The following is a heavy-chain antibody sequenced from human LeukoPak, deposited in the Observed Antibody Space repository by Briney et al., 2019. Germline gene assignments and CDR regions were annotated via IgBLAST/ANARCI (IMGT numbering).Heavy chain of an antibody. CDR2: IYYTGST. Sequence: SETLSLTCTVSGGSISSYYWSWIRQPPGKGLEWIGYIYYTGSTNYNPSLKSRVTISVDTSKNQFSLKLSSVTAADTAVYYCARSPPPYYYYYMDVWGKGTTVTVSS. CDR1: GGSISSYY. CDR3: ARSPPPYYYYYMDV. J-gene: IGHJ6*03. V-gene: IGHV4-59*12.